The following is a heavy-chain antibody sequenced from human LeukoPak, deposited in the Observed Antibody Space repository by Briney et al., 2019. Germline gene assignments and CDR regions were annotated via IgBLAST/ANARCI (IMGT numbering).Heavy chain of an antibody. V-gene: IGHV3-33*08. J-gene: IGHJ4*02. D-gene: IGHD1-26*01. CDR3: ARDLGYIVGAKGQIDY. Sequence: PGGSLRLSCAASGFSFSSYWMSWVRQAPGKGLEWVAVIWYDGSVEYYADSVKGRFTISRDNSKNTLYLQMSSLSTEDTAVYYCARDLGYIVGAKGQIDYWGQGTLVTVSS. CDR1: GFSFSSYW. CDR2: IWYDGSVE.